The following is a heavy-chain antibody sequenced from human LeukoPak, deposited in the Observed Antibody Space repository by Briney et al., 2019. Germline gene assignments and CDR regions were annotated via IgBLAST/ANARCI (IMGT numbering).Heavy chain of an antibody. Sequence: PGGSLRLSCAASGFTFSSYNMNWVRQAPGKGLEWVGFITSKAYGATTDYAASVKGRFTISRDDSNSIAYLQMNSLKSEDTAVYYCSRHIVGARTFFDYWGQGALVTVSS. CDR3: SRHIVGARTFFDY. CDR2: ITSKAYGATT. V-gene: IGHV3-49*04. J-gene: IGHJ4*02. CDR1: GFTFSSYN. D-gene: IGHD1-26*01.